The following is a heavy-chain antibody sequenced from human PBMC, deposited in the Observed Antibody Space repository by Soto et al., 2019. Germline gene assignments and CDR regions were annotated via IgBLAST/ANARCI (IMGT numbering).Heavy chain of an antibody. J-gene: IGHJ6*02. CDR3: AKDNGAITVFGVVIWGKYYYYYGMDV. CDR2: ISGSGGIT. CDR1: GFTFSSYA. V-gene: IGHV3-23*01. Sequence: PGWALRLSCAASGFTFSSYAMSWVRQAPGKGLEWVSAISGSGGITYYADSVKGRFTISRDNSKNTLYLQMNSLRAEDTAVYYCAKDNGAITVFGVVIWGKYYYYYGMDVWGQGTTVTVSS. D-gene: IGHD3-3*01.